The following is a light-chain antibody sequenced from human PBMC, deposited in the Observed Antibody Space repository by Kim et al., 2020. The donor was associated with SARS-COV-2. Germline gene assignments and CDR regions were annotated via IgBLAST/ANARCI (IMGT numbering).Light chain of an antibody. V-gene: IGLV2-18*02. CDR1: TSDIGSYNR. CDR2: EVT. CDR3: MSPTSTTTWV. Sequence: QSVLTQPPSVSGSPGQSVTISCTGTTSDIGSYNRVSWYQQPPGTVPKLLIYEVTNRPSGVPDRFSGSKSGNTASLTISGLRAEDEADYYCMSPTSTTTWVFGGGTQLTVL. J-gene: IGLJ3*02.